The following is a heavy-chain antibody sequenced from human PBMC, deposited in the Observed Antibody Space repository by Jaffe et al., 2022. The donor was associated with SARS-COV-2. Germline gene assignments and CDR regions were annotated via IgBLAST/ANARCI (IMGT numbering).Heavy chain of an antibody. D-gene: IGHD6-6*01. CDR3: ARPYTPSIAARPWDV. Sequence: EVQLVESGGGLVQPGGSLRLSCAASGFTFSSYWMSWVRQAPGKGLEWVANIKQDGSEKYYVDSVKGRFTISRDNAKNSLYLQMNSLRAEDTAVYYCARPYTPSIAARPWDVWGQGTTVTVSS. V-gene: IGHV3-7*01. CDR2: IKQDGSEK. J-gene: IGHJ6*02. CDR1: GFTFSSYW.